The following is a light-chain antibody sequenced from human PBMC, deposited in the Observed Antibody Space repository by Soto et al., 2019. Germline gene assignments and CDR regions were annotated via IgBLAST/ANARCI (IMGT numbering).Light chain of an antibody. CDR1: QSVSSR. V-gene: IGKV3D-11*02. J-gene: IGKJ5*01. CDR3: QQRSNWHPIT. CDR2: GAS. Sequence: EIVLTHSPGTLSLSPGERATLSFSASQSVSSRLAWYQQKPGQSPRLLISGASSRATGIPDRFSGSGFGTDFTLTISSLETEDAAAYYCQQRSNWHPITFGQGTRLEIK.